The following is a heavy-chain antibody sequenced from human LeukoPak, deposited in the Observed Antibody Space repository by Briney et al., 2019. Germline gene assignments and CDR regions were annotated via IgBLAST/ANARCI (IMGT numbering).Heavy chain of an antibody. J-gene: IGHJ4*02. V-gene: IGHV3-64D*09. CDR1: GFTFNDCA. Sequence: ARSLRLSCSASGFTFNDCAMHWVRQAPGKGLESVSSINSNGGSTYYLDSVKGRFTISRDNSKNTLYLQMSSLRVEDTAVYYCVKGFEYSSRGFDYWGQGTLVTVSS. CDR2: INSNGGST. CDR3: VKGFEYSSRGFDY. D-gene: IGHD2/OR15-2a*01.